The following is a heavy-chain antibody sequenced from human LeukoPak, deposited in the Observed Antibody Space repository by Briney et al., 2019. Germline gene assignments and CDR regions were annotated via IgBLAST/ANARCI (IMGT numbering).Heavy chain of an antibody. J-gene: IGHJ4*02. Sequence: SETLSLTCTVSGGSISSYYWSWIRQPPGKGLEWIGYIYYSGSTNYNPSLKSRVTISVDTSKNQFSLKLSSVTAADTAVYYCATSYGSGSYYNILPDYWGQGTLVTVSS. CDR1: GGSISSYY. D-gene: IGHD3-10*01. V-gene: IGHV4-59*08. CDR3: ATSYGSGSYYNILPDY. CDR2: IYYSGST.